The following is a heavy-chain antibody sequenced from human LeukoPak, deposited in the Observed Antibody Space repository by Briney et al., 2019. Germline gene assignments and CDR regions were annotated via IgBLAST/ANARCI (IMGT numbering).Heavy chain of an antibody. D-gene: IGHD3-10*01. CDR1: GGSFSGYY. CDR3: ARRGVPSNFDY. J-gene: IGHJ4*02. V-gene: IGHV4-34*01. Sequence: SETLSLTCAVYGGSFSGYYWSWIRQPPGKGLEWIGEINHSGSTNYNPSLKSRVTISVDTSKNQFSLKLSSVTAADTAVYYCARRGVPSNFDYWGQGTLVTVSS. CDR2: INHSGST.